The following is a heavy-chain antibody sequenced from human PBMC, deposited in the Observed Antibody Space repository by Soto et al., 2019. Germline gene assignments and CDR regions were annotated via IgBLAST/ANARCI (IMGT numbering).Heavy chain of an antibody. J-gene: IGHJ4*02. CDR2: IDPGGGYG. V-gene: IGHV1-46*01. D-gene: IGHD3-22*01. Sequence: ASVKVSCKASGYIFTHYYIHWVRLAPGQGLEWVGVIDPGGGYGTYAQKFQGRVTMTRDTSTNTVFMELSSLKSEDTAIYYCGREYFDSRGTPPGDWGQGTLVTVSS. CDR3: GREYFDSRGTPPGD. CDR1: GYIFTHYY.